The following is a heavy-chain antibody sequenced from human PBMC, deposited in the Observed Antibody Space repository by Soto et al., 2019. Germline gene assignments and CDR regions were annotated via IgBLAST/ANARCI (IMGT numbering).Heavy chain of an antibody. D-gene: IGHD3-3*01. CDR3: ARHGLGAYDFWSGNFDY. J-gene: IGHJ4*02. CDR2: IDPSDTYT. V-gene: IGHV5-10-1*01. Sequence: GESLKISCKGSGYSFTSYWISWVRQMPGKGLEWMGRIDPSDTYTNYSPSFQGHVTISAYKSISTAYLQWSSLKASDTAMYYCARHGLGAYDFWSGNFDYWGQGTLVTVSS. CDR1: GYSFTSYW.